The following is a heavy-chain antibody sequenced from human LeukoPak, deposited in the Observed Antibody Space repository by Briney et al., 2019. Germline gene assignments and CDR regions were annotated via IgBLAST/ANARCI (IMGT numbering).Heavy chain of an antibody. CDR3: ARGGAARLHFQN. D-gene: IGHD6-6*01. CDR2: IYHSGST. J-gene: IGHJ1*01. Sequence: SETLSLTCTVSGGSISTYYWNWIRQPPGKGLEWIGYIYHSGSTNYNPSLQSRVTISVDTSKNQFSLNLNSVTAADTAVYYCARGGAARLHFQNWGQGTLVSVSS. CDR1: GGSISTYY. V-gene: IGHV4-59*01.